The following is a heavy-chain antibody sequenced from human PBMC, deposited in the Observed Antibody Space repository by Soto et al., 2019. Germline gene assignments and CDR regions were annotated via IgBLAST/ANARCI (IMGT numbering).Heavy chain of an antibody. CDR2: IYHSGST. D-gene: IGHD2-2*01. Sequence: QVQLQESGPGLVKPSGTLSLTCAVSGGSISSSNWWSWVRQPPGKGLEWIGEIYHSGSTNYNPPLKSRVTISVDTSQTQFSLKLSSVTAADTAVYYCARVVGGYYYGMDVWGQGTTVTVSS. CDR1: GGSISSSNW. V-gene: IGHV4-4*02. CDR3: ARVVGGYYYGMDV. J-gene: IGHJ6*02.